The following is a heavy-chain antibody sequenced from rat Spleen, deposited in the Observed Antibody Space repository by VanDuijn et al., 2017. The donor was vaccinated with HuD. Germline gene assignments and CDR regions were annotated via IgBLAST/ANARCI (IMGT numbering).Heavy chain of an antibody. Sequence: QVQLKESGPGLVQPSQTLSLTCTVSGFSLTSYHVHWVRQPPGKGLEWVGVMWRSGSTEYNSALKSRLSISRDTAKNQIFLKMNSLQSEDTTTYYCARAPGNGYVMDAWGQGASVTVSS. CDR2: MWRSGST. V-gene: IGHV2-45*01. J-gene: IGHJ4*01. CDR1: GFSLTSYH. CDR3: ARAPGNGYVMDA. D-gene: IGHD5-1*01.